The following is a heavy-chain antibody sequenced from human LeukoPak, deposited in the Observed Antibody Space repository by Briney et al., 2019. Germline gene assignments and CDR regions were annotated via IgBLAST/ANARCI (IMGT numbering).Heavy chain of an antibody. CDR2: INHSGGT. V-gene: IGHV4-34*01. J-gene: IGHJ4*02. Sequence: PSETLSLTCAVYGGSFSGYYWSWIRQPPGKGLEWIGEINHSGGTNYNPSLKSRVTISVDTSKNQFSLKLSSVTAADTAVYYCARSSGWYFYWGQGTLVTVSS. CDR1: GGSFSGYY. D-gene: IGHD6-19*01. CDR3: ARSSGWYFY.